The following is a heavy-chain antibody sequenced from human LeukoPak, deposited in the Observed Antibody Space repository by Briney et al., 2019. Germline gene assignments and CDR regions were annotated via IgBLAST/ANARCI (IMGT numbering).Heavy chain of an antibody. CDR2: IRYDGSNK. CDR1: GFTFSSYG. D-gene: IGHD5-18*01. Sequence: PGGSLRPSCAASGFTFSSYGMHWVRQAPGKGLEWVAFIRYDGSNKYYADSVKGRFTISRDNSKNTLYLQMNSLRPEDTAVYYCAKERDTAMVTIDYWGQGTLVTVSS. V-gene: IGHV3-30*02. J-gene: IGHJ4*02. CDR3: AKERDTAMVTIDY.